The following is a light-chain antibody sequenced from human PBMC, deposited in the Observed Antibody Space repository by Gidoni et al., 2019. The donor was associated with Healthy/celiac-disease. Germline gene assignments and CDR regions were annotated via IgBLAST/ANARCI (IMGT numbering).Light chain of an antibody. CDR1: QGISSY. J-gene: IGKJ4*01. CDR3: QQRDSYPLT. CDR2: AAS. Sequence: IQLTQSPSSLSASVVDRVTLTCRASQGISSYLACYQQKPGKAPKLLIYAASTLQSGVPARFSGSGSGTEFVLTISSLQSEDFATYYCQQRDSYPLTFGGGTKVEIK. V-gene: IGKV1-9*01.